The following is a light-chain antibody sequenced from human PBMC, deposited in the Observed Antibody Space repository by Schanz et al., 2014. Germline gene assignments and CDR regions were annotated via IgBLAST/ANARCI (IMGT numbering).Light chain of an antibody. V-gene: IGKV3-20*01. J-gene: IGKJ2*01. CDR1: QSVSSN. CDR3: QQYGSSPSYT. CDR2: GAS. Sequence: EIVMTQSPVTLSVSPGERATLSCRASQSVSSNLAWYQQKPGQAPRLLIYGASSRATGIPDRFSGSGSGTDFTLTISRLEPEDFAVYYCQQYGSSPSYTFGQGTKLEIK.